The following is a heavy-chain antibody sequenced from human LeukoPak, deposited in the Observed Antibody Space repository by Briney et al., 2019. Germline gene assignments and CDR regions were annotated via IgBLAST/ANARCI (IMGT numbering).Heavy chain of an antibody. V-gene: IGHV3-48*03. CDR2: ISSSGSTI. CDR1: GFTFSSYE. CDR3: ARDPYYDYVWGSYRYFDY. D-gene: IGHD3-16*02. Sequence: PGGSLRLSCAASGFTFSSYEMNWVRQAPGKGLEWVSYISSSGSTIYYADSVKGRFTISRDNAKNSLYLQMNSLRAEDTAVYYCARDPYYDYVWGSYRYFDYWGQRTLVTVSS. J-gene: IGHJ4*02.